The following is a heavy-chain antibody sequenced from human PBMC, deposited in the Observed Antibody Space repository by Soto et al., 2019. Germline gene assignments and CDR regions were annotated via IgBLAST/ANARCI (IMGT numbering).Heavy chain of an antibody. CDR1: GFSFSSYA. D-gene: IGHD1-26*01. CDR2: ISYDGSDM. V-gene: IGHV3-30*18. CDR3: AKDPRGIVGAGAWLDS. Sequence: GGSLRLSCAASGFSFSSYAIHWVRQAPGKGLEWVAVISYDGSDMYYGDSVKGRFTISRDNSNNTLYLQMNSLRPDDTALYYCAKDPRGIVGAGAWLDSWGQGTLVTVSS. J-gene: IGHJ4*02.